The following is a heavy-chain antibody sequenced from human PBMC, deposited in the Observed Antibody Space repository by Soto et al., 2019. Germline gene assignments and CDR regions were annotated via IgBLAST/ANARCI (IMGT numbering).Heavy chain of an antibody. V-gene: IGHV4-39*07. J-gene: IGHJ4*02. D-gene: IGHD3-10*01. CDR1: GGSISSSSYY. Sequence: SETLSLTCTVSGGSISSSSYYWGWIRQPPGKGLEWIGSIYYSGGTKYSPSLKSRVTISVDTSKNQFSLKLRSVTAADTAIYYCARGNSFGSGIGYSDHWGQGAQVTVSS. CDR3: ARGNSFGSGIGYSDH. CDR2: IYYSGGT.